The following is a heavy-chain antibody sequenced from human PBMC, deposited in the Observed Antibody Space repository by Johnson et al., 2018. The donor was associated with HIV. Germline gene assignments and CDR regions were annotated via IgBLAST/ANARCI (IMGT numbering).Heavy chain of an antibody. J-gene: IGHJ3*02. Sequence: VQLVESGGGVVQPGRSLRLSCAASEFIFSSYSMHWVRQAPGKGLEWVAVISYDGHNEYYADSVEGRFTVSRDNTKNTLYLQMNSLRADDTAIYYCALTESRFLEWLFRAFDIWGQGTMVTVSS. D-gene: IGHD3-3*01. V-gene: IGHV3-30*04. CDR1: EFIFSSYS. CDR3: ALTESRFLEWLFRAFDI. CDR2: ISYDGHNE.